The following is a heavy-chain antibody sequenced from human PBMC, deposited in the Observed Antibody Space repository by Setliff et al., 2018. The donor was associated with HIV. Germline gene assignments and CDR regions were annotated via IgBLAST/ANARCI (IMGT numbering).Heavy chain of an antibody. J-gene: IGHJ2*01. Sequence: SETLSLTCVVSGGSIISHHWSWIRQPPGKGLEWIGDFSYSGTASYNPSLRSRVTLSVKTSKNQFSLKLNSVTAADTAVYYCARVPTTDYYDGSGYHAPLWYFDVWGRGTLVTVSS. CDR2: FSYSGTA. CDR1: GGSIISHH. CDR3: ARVPTTDYYDGSGYHAPLWYFDV. D-gene: IGHD3-22*01. V-gene: IGHV4-59*11.